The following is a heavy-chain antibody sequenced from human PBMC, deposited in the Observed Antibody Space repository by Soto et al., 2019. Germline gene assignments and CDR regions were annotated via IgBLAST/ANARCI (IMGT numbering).Heavy chain of an antibody. D-gene: IGHD6-25*01. CDR2: ISSNGGST. CDR1: GFTFSSYA. V-gene: IGHV3-64D*06. Sequence: GGSLRLSCSASGFTFSSYAMHWVRQAPGKGLEYVSAISSNGGSTDYADSVKGRFTISRDNSKNTLYLQMSSLRAEDTAVYYCVKGGSEGYDYCYYMDVWGKGTTVTVSS. CDR3: VKGGSEGYDYCYYMDV. J-gene: IGHJ6*03.